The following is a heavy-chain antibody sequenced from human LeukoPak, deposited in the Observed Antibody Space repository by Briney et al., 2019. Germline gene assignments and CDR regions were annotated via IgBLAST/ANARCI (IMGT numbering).Heavy chain of an antibody. CDR1: GFTFSHYG. J-gene: IGHJ4*02. D-gene: IGHD4-11*01. Sequence: GGSLRLSRATSGFTFSHYGMHWVRQAPGKGLEWVAVIWSDGTNRYYGDPVKGRFTISRDNFQRTVYLQMDSLRAEDTAVYYCAKDAQRGFDYSNSLDKWGQGTLVTVSS. V-gene: IGHV3-33*06. CDR2: IWSDGTNR. CDR3: AKDAQRGFDYSNSLDK.